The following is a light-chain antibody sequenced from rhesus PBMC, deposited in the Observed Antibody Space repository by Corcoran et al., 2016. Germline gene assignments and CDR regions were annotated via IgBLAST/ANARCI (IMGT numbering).Light chain of an antibody. Sequence: DIQMTQSPSSLSASVGDTVTITCQASQGISKYLAWYQQKPGKAPKLLFYDASTLQSGAPSRFSGRGSGTEFTLTISSLQPEDFATYYCQQHNSYPWTFGQGAKVEVK. CDR3: QQHNSYPWT. CDR1: QGISKY. V-gene: IGKV1-25*01. J-gene: IGKJ1*01. CDR2: DAS.